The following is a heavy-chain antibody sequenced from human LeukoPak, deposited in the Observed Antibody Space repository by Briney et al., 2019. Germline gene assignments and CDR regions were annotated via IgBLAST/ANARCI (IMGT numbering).Heavy chain of an antibody. J-gene: IGHJ4*02. CDR3: ARGMGSGSYSAAYYFDY. V-gene: IGHV3-21*01. D-gene: IGHD3-22*01. CDR2: IDTSSQHK. CDR1: GFTLGHYN. Sequence: GGSLRLSCVASGFTLGHYNINWVRQAPGKGLEWVSSIDTSSQHKLYADSVKGRFAISRDNANNSLSLQMDSLRAEDTAVYYCARGMGSGSYSAAYYFDYWGQGTLVTVSS.